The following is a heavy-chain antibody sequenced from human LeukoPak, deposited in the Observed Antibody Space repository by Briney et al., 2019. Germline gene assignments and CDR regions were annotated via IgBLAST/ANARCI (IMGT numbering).Heavy chain of an antibody. CDR2: IIPIFGTP. J-gene: IGHJ4*02. V-gene: IGHV1-69*06. D-gene: IGHD1-26*01. CDR1: GGTFSSYA. CDR3: ARSGGSYLVFDY. Sequence: ASVKVSCKASGGTFSSYAISWVRQAPGQGLEWMGGIIPIFGTPNYAQKFQGRVTITADKSTTTAYMELSSLRSEDTAVYYRARSGGSYLVFDYWGQGTLVTVSS.